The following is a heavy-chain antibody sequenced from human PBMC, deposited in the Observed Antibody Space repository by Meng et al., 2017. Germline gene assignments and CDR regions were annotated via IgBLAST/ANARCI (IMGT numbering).Heavy chain of an antibody. CDR1: GFIFSNYE. CDR3: ARDFDY. CDR2: ITKDGSRK. V-gene: IGHV3-30*16. J-gene: IGHJ4*02. Sequence: QGQVGGSGGNVVQPGRSRTLSCAASGFIFSNYEMHWVRQAPGKGLEWVACITKDGSRKYYLGSVRGRFTISRDNSKNTLYLEMNSLRSEDTALYYCARDFDYWGQGTLVTVSS.